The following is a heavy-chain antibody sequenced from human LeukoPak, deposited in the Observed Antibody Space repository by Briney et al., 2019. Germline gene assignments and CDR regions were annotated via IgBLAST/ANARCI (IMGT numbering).Heavy chain of an antibody. J-gene: IGHJ5*02. CDR2: INHSGST. CDR1: GGSFSGYY. Sequence: SATLSLTCAVYGGSFSGYYWSWIRQPPGKGLEWIGEINHSGSTNYNPSLKSRVTISVDTSKNQFSLKLSSVTAADTAVYYCARGDCSSTSCYWSFDPWGQGTLVTVSS. D-gene: IGHD2-2*01. CDR3: ARGDCSSTSCYWSFDP. V-gene: IGHV4-34*01.